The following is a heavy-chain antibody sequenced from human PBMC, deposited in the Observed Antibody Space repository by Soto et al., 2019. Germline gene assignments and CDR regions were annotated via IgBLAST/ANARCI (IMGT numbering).Heavy chain of an antibody. V-gene: IGHV3-23*01. J-gene: IGHJ4*02. CDR1: GFTFSSYA. Sequence: GGSLRLSCAASGFTFSSYAMSWVRQAPGKGLEWVSAISGSGGRAYDADSVKGRFTISRDNSKNTLYLQMNSLRAEDTAIYYCAKGIGVFGVVYYFDSWGQGTLVTVSS. D-gene: IGHD3-3*01. CDR2: ISGSGGRA. CDR3: AKGIGVFGVVYYFDS.